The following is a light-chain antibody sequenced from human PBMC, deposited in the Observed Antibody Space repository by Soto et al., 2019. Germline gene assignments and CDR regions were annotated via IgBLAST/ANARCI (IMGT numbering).Light chain of an antibody. J-gene: IGKJ5*01. CDR1: QSVSSKY. V-gene: IGKV3-11*01. Sequence: EIVLTQSPGTLSLTPGETATLSCRASQSVSSKYLAWMQQKPGQAPRLLIYESSNRATGIAARFSGSGSGTDFTLTISSLEPEDFAVYXXQQRSXWPANFGQGTRLEIK. CDR2: ESS. CDR3: QQRSXWPAN.